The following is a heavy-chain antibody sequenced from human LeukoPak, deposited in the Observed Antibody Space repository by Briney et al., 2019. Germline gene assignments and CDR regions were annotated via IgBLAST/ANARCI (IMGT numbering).Heavy chain of an antibody. D-gene: IGHD4-23*01. V-gene: IGHV3-48*03. Sequence: GGSLRLSCATSGFTFSTYEMDWVRQAPGKGLEWVSYISSSGSIYYTDSVKGRFTISRDNAKNSLYLQMNSPRAEDTAIYYCAREGYGGTSDAFDIWGQGTMVTVSS. CDR2: ISSSGSI. CDR1: GFTFSTYE. J-gene: IGHJ3*02. CDR3: AREGYGGTSDAFDI.